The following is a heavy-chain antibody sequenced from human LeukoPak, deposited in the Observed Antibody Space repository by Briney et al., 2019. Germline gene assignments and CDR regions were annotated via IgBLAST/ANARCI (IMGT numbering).Heavy chain of an antibody. D-gene: IGHD3-10*01. J-gene: IGHJ6*02. V-gene: IGHV3-66*01. Sequence: PGGSLRLSCAASGFTVSSNYMSCVRQAPGKGLEWVSVIYSGGSTYYADSVKGRFTISRDNSKNTLYLQMNSLRAEDTAVYYCARVTYGSGSYFYYYYYGMGVWGQGTTVIVSS. CDR1: GFTVSSNY. CDR2: IYSGGST. CDR3: ARVTYGSGSYFYYYYYGMGV.